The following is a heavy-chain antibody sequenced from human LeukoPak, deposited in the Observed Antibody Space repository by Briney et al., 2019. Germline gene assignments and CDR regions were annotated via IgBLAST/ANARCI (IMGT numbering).Heavy chain of an antibody. V-gene: IGHV3-23*01. D-gene: IGHD1-26*01. CDR2: ISGSGGST. CDR1: GFTFSSYA. CDR3: AKVIVGAVYQYYYYYYGMDV. J-gene: IGHJ6*02. Sequence: PGGSLRLSCAASGFTFSSYAMSWVRQAPGKGLEWVSAISGSGGSTYYADSVKGRFTISRDNSKNTLYLQMNSLRAEDTAVYYCAKVIVGAVYQYYYYYYGMDVWGQGTTVTVSS.